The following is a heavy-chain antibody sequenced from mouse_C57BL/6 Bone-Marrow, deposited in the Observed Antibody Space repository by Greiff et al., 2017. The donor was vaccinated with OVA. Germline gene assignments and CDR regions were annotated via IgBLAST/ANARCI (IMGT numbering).Heavy chain of an antibody. CDR2: ISSGGSYT. D-gene: IGHD1-1*01. J-gene: IGHJ3*01. CDR1: GFTFSSYG. Sequence: EVKLVESGGDLVKPGGSLKLSCAASGFTFSSYGMSWVRQTPDKRLEWVATISSGGSYTYYPDSVKGRFTISRDNAKNTLYLQMSSLKSEDTAMYYCARGGYYGGFAYWGQGTLVTVSA. CDR3: ARGGYYGGFAY. V-gene: IGHV5-6*01.